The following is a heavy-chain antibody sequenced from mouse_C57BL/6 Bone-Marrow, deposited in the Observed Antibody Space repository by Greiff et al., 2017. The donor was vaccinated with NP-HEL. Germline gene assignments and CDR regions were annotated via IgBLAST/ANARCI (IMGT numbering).Heavy chain of an antibody. Sequence: VQLQQSGAELAKPGASVKLSCKASGYTFTSYWMHWVKQRPGQALEWIGYINPSSGYTKYNQKFKDKATLTADKSSSTAYMQLSSLTYEDSAVYYCATIYYDYDGDYWGQGTTLTVSS. CDR1: GYTFTSYW. CDR2: INPSSGYT. J-gene: IGHJ2*01. D-gene: IGHD2-4*01. V-gene: IGHV1-7*01. CDR3: ATIYYDYDGDY.